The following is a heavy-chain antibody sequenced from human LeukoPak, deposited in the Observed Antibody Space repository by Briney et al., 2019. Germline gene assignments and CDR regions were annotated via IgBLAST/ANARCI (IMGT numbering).Heavy chain of an antibody. V-gene: IGHV1-18*01. J-gene: IGHJ6*03. CDR3: ARVSGTWGYFYMDV. CDR1: VYAFTSHG. Sequence: GASVKVSFKPFVYAFTSHGFTWVRHAPGQGLEWRVWISPYDGKTDHAQNFQGRVTMTIDASTSTAHMEVRSLRSDDPAEYYCARVSGTWGYFYMDVWAQGSTVNVPS. CDR2: ISPYDGKT. D-gene: IGHD1-1*01.